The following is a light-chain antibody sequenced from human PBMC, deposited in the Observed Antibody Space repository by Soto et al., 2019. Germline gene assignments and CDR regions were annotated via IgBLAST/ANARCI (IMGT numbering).Light chain of an antibody. V-gene: IGKV3-15*01. J-gene: IGKJ2*01. CDR1: QSVSSN. CDR2: GAS. Sequence: EIVMTQSPATLSVSPGERATLSCRASQSVSSNLAWYQQKPGQAPRLLIYGASTRATGIPARFSGSGSGTEFTPTISSLLSKDFAVYYYQQYNNWPPYTFGQGTKLEIK. CDR3: QQYNNWPPYT.